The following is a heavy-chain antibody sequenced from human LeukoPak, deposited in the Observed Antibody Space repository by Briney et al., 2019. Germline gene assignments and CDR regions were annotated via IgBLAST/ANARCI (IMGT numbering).Heavy chain of an antibody. D-gene: IGHD3-22*01. CDR2: IYTSGST. V-gene: IGHV4-59*10. CDR3: ARASYSYDINGWVPFDY. CDR1: GGSFSGYY. J-gene: IGHJ4*02. Sequence: SETLSLTCAVYGGSFSGYYWSWIRQPAGKGLEWIGRIYTSGSTNYNPSLKSRVTISGDTSKNQFSLRLSSVTAADTAVYYCARASYSYDINGWVPFDYWGQGTLVTVSS.